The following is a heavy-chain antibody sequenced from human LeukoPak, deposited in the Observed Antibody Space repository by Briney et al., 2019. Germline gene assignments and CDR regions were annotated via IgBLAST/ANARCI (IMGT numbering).Heavy chain of an antibody. CDR2: INHSGST. D-gene: IGHD2-2*02. CDR3: ARAPGYCSSTSCYREGSYFDY. Sequence: SETLSLTCAVYGGSFSGYYWSWIRQPPGKGLEWIGEINHSGSTNYNPSLKSRVTISVDTSKNQFSLKLSSVTAADMAVYYCARAPGYCSSTSCYREGSYFDYWGQGTLVTVSS. V-gene: IGHV4-34*01. CDR1: GGSFSGYY. J-gene: IGHJ4*02.